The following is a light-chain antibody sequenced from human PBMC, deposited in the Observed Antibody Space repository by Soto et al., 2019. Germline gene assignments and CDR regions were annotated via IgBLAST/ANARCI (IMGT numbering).Light chain of an antibody. V-gene: IGLV2-14*01. CDR2: EVS. J-gene: IGLJ3*02. CDR1: SSDVGGYNY. CDR3: SSYTTSSTWV. Sequence: QSALTQPASVSGSPGQSITISCTGTSSDVGGYNYVSWYQQHPGEAPKLMIYEVSNRPSGVSNRFSGSKSGNTASLTISGLQAEDEADYYCSSYTTSSTWVFGGGTKLTVL.